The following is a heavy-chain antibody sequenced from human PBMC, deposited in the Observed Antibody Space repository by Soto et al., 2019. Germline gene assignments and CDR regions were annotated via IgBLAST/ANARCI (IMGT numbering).Heavy chain of an antibody. CDR3: ARQIYESHKRHNFQYYFDS. CDR2: IDPSDSQT. J-gene: IGHJ4*02. D-gene: IGHD5-12*01. Sequence: GESLKISCKGSGYSFAGYWITWVRQKPGKGLEWMGRIDPSDSQTYYSPSFRGHVTISVTKSITTVFLQWSSLRASDTAMYYCARQIYESHKRHNFQYYFDSWGQGTPVTVSP. CDR1: GYSFAGYW. V-gene: IGHV5-10-1*01.